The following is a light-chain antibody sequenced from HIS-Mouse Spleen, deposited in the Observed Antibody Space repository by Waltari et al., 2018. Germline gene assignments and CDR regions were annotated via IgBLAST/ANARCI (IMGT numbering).Light chain of an antibody. Sequence: SYELTQPPSVSVSPGQTASIPCSGDKLGDKYACWYEQKPGQSPVLVIYQDSKRPPGIPERFSGSNAGNTATLTISGTQAMDEADYYCQAWDSSTGVFGTGTKVTVL. CDR3: QAWDSSTGV. CDR2: QDS. J-gene: IGLJ1*01. V-gene: IGLV3-1*01. CDR1: KLGDKY.